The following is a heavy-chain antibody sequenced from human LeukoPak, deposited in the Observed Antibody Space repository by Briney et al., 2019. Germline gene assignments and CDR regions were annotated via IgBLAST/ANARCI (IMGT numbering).Heavy chain of an antibody. CDR3: AKGASGSQPFDY. CDR2: IYSGGST. CDR1: GFTVSSNY. V-gene: IGHV3-66*02. J-gene: IGHJ4*02. Sequence: GGSLRLSCAASGFTVSSNYMSWVRQAPGKGLEWVSVIYSGGSTYYADSVKGRFTISRDNSKNTLYLQMNSLRAEDTAVYYCAKGASGSQPFDYWGQGTLVTVSS. D-gene: IGHD1-26*01.